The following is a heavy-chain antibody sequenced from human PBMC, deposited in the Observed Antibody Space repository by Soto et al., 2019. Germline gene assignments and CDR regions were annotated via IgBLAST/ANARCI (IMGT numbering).Heavy chain of an antibody. D-gene: IGHD6-19*01. V-gene: IGHV3-48*02. CDR3: VRDRMLEQWIGPHDAFEM. CDR1: GFTFSVYS. J-gene: IGHJ3*02. Sequence: EVQLVESGGGLVQPGGSLRLSCAASGFTFSVYSMSWVRQAPGKGLEWVSYISAISDTTYYADSVRGRFTISRDNAMNSLYLQMNSLRDEDTAVYYCVRDRMLEQWIGPHDAFEMWGQGTMVTVSS. CDR2: ISAISDTT.